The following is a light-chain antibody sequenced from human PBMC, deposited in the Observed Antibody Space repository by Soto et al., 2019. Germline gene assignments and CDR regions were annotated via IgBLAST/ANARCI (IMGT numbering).Light chain of an antibody. CDR2: GAS. CDR3: QQYNNWPPWT. J-gene: IGKJ1*01. Sequence: EIVMTQSPCTLSVSPGERATLSCRASQSVSSNLAWFQQKPGQAPRLLIYGASTRATGIPARFSGSGSGTEFTLTISSLQPEDFAVYHCQQYNNWPPWTVGQGTKVDIK. CDR1: QSVSSN. V-gene: IGKV3-15*01.